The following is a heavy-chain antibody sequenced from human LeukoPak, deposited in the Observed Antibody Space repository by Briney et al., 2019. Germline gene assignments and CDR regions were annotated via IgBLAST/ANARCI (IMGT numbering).Heavy chain of an antibody. D-gene: IGHD6-13*01. CDR1: GFTFSSYS. CDR3: AIDLSGSSWDKFDY. V-gene: IGHV3-21*01. Sequence: GGSLRLSCAASGFTFSSYSMNWVRQAPGKGLEWVSSISSSSSYIYYADSVKGRFTISRDNAKNSLYLQMNSLRAEDTAVYYCAIDLSGSSWDKFDYWGQGTLVTVSS. J-gene: IGHJ4*02. CDR2: ISSSSSYI.